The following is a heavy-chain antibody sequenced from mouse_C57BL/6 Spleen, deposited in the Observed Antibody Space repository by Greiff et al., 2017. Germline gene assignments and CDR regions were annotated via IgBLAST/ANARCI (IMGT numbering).Heavy chain of an antibody. V-gene: IGHV5-9*01. CDR2: ISGGGGNT. CDR1: GFPFSSYT. CDR3: ARQILAIFDY. J-gene: IGHJ2*01. Sequence: EVQLVESGGGLVKPGGSLKLSCAASGFPFSSYTMSWVRQTPEKRLEWVATISGGGGNTYYPDSVKGRFTISRDNAKNTLYLQMSSLRSEDTALYYCARQILAIFDYWGQGTTLTVSS. D-gene: IGHD1-2*01.